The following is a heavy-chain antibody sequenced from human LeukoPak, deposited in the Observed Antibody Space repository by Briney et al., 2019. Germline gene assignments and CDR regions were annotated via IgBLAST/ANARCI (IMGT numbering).Heavy chain of an antibody. D-gene: IGHD3-10*01. J-gene: IGHJ6*02. CDR3: ARQGSGSYYNSKAYYYYGMDV. Sequence: SVTLSLTCTVSGGSISSYYWSWIRQSPGKGREWIGYIYYSGSTNYNPSLKSRVTISVDTSKNQFSLKLSSVTAADTAVYYCARQGSGSYYNSKAYYYYGMDVWGQGTTVTVSS. CDR2: IYYSGST. CDR1: GGSISSYY. V-gene: IGHV4-59*08.